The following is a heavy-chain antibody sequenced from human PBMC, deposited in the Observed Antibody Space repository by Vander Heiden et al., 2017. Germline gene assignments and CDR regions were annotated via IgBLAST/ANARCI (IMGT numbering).Heavy chain of an antibody. Sequence: QVQLVQSGAEVKKPGSSVKVSCKASGGTFSSYAISWVRQAPGQGLEWMGGIIPIFGTANYAQKFQGRVTMTADKSTSTAYMELSSLRSEDTAVYYCARGLGRNVLGSYRYTDAFDIWGQGTMVTVSS. CDR2: IIPIFGTA. V-gene: IGHV1-69*06. CDR3: ARGLGRNVLGSYRYTDAFDI. D-gene: IGHD3-16*02. J-gene: IGHJ3*02. CDR1: GGTFSSYA.